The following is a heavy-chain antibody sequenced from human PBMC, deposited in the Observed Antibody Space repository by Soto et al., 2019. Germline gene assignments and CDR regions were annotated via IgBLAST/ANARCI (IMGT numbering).Heavy chain of an antibody. V-gene: IGHV1-18*01. Sequence: GASVKVSCKASGYTFTSYGISWVRQAPGQGLEWMGWISAYNGNTNYAQKLQGRVTMTTDTSTSTAYVELRSLRSDDTAVYYCARSSLGLGIFGVVPDPHYYYGMDVWGQGTTVTVSS. CDR2: ISAYNGNT. CDR1: GYTFTSYG. J-gene: IGHJ6*02. D-gene: IGHD3-3*01. CDR3: ARSSLGLGIFGVVPDPHYYYGMDV.